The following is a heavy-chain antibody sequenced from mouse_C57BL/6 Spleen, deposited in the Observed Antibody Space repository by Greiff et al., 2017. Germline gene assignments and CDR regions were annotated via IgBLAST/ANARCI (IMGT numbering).Heavy chain of an antibody. D-gene: IGHD1-1*01. CDR1: GYSFTGYF. CDR2: INPYNGDT. V-gene: IGHV1-20*01. Sequence: VQLKQSGPELVKPGDSVKISCKASGYSFTGYFMNWVMQSHGKSLEWIGRINPYNGDTFYNQKFKGKATLTVDKSSSTAHMELRSLTSEDSAVYYCARYHYGSSYYFDYWGQGTTLTVSS. J-gene: IGHJ2*01. CDR3: ARYHYGSSYYFDY.